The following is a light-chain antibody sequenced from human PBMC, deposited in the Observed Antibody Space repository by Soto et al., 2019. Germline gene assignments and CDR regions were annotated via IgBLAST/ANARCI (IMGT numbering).Light chain of an antibody. CDR3: QQYNSYPWT. J-gene: IGKJ1*01. CDR1: QSISSW. CDR2: DAS. Sequence: DIQMTQSPSTLSASVGDRVTITCRASQSISSWLAWYQQKPGKAPKLLIYDASSLESGVPSRFSGSGSGTDCTLTISSLQPDDFATYYCQQYNSYPWTFGQGTKVEIK. V-gene: IGKV1-5*01.